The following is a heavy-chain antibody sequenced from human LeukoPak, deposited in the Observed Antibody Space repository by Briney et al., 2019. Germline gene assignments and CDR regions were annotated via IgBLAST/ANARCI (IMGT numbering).Heavy chain of an antibody. V-gene: IGHV3-66*02. CDR2: TYSGGST. J-gene: IGHJ5*02. CDR1: GFTVSSNY. D-gene: IGHD6-13*01. CDR3: ARVHSSSCWFDP. Sequence: PGGSLRLSCAASGFTVSSNYMSWVRQAPGKGLEWVSVTYSGGSTYYADSVKGRFTISRDNSKNTLYLQMNSLRAEDTAVYYCARVHSSSCWFDPWGQGTLVTVSS.